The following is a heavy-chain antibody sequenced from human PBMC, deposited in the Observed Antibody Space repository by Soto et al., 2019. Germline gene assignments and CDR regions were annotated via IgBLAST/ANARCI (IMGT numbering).Heavy chain of an antibody. CDR3: AKATATGGGAFDI. D-gene: IGHD2-8*02. J-gene: IGHJ3*02. CDR2: ILVDGRT. V-gene: IGHV3-23*01. CDR1: GFFCSSYD. Sequence: RLSCAASGFFCSSYDMSWVRQAPGKGLEWVSTILVDGRTFYVDSVKGRFTISRDSSQNTVYLQMNSLTVGDTALYYCAKATATGGGAFDICGQGTMVTVSS.